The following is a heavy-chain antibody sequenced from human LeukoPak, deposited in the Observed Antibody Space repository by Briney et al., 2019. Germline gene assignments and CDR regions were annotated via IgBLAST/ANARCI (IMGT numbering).Heavy chain of an antibody. CDR1: GGSISSGDYY. V-gene: IGHV4-30-4*08. Sequence: SQTLSLTCTVSGGSISSGDYYWSWIRQPPGKGLEWIGDIYYSGSTYYNPSLKRRVTISVDTSKNQFSLKLSSVTAADTAVYYCASLAVAGTPGIWGQGTLVTVSS. J-gene: IGHJ4*02. D-gene: IGHD6-19*01. CDR3: ASLAVAGTPGI. CDR2: IYYSGST.